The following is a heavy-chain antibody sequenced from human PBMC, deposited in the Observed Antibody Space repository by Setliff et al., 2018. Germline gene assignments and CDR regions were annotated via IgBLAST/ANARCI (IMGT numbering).Heavy chain of an antibody. CDR1: GGSFSGYY. V-gene: IGHV4-34*01. Sequence: SETLSLTCAVYGGSFSGYYWSWIRQPPGKGLEWIGEINYSGSTNYNPSLKSRVTISVDTSKNQFSLKLSSVTAADTALYYCTVYNTGSSKDHYWGQGTPVTVSS. J-gene: IGHJ4*02. CDR3: TVYNTGSSKDHY. CDR2: INYSGST. D-gene: IGHD2-8*02.